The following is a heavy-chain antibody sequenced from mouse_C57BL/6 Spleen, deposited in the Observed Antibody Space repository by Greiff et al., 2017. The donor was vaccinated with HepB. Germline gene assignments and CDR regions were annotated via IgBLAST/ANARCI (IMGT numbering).Heavy chain of an antibody. CDR2: SHPSDSDT. CDR3: ARRGVYYYAMDY. Sequence: VKLQQPGAELVKPGASVKVSCKASGYTFTSYWMHWVKQRPGQGLEWIGRSHPSDSDTNYNQKFKGKATLTVDKSSSTAYMQLSSLTSEDSAVYYCARRGVYYYAMDYWGQGTSVTVSS. V-gene: IGHV1-74*01. J-gene: IGHJ4*01. CDR1: GYTFTSYW.